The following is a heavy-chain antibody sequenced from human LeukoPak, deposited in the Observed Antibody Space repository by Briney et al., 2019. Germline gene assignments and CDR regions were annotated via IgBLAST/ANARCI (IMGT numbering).Heavy chain of an antibody. Sequence: SETLSLTCAVSGGSISSSDLWRWVRPPPGKVLEWIGDIYHSGSTNYNPSLKSRFTISIDKSKNPFYLKLSSVTAADTAVYYCASIMVRGVYWGQGTLVTVSS. V-gene: IGHV4-4*02. CDR3: ASIMVRGVY. CDR2: IYHSGST. CDR1: GGSISSSDL. J-gene: IGHJ4*02. D-gene: IGHD3-10*01.